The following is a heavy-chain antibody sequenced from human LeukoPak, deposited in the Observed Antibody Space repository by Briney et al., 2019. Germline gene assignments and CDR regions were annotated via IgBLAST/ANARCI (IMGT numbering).Heavy chain of an antibody. CDR1: GFPFIEYS. D-gene: IGHD1-1*01. Sequence: GGSLRLSCTASGFPFIEYSMNWVRQAPGKGLEWISYIGIDSGNTKYADSVRGRFTISADKAKNSLYLQMNSLRVEDTAVYYCARDHNYALDNWGQGTLVSVAS. J-gene: IGHJ4*02. CDR2: IGIDSGNT. CDR3: ARDHNYALDN. V-gene: IGHV3-48*01.